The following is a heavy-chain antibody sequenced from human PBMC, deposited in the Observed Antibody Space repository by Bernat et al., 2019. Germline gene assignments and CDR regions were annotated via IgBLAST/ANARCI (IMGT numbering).Heavy chain of an antibody. V-gene: IGHV4-31*03. CDR3: ARESYYDSTHSDDAFDI. J-gene: IGHJ3*02. Sequence: QVQLQESGPGLVKPSQTLSLTCTVSGGSISSGGYYWSWIRQHPGKGLEWIGYIYYSGSTYHNPSLKSRVTISVDTSKNQFSLKLSSVTAADTAVYYCARESYYDSTHSDDAFDIWGQGTMVTVSS. CDR2: IYYSGST. D-gene: IGHD3-22*01. CDR1: GGSISSGGYY.